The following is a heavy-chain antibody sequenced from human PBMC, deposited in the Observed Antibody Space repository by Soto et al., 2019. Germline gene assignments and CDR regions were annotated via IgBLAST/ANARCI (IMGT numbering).Heavy chain of an antibody. V-gene: IGHV4-39*07. D-gene: IGHD2-21*02. CDR3: ARDLWGYCGADCYPLDV. J-gene: IGHJ6*02. CDR2: IYYHGNT. Sequence: PSETLSLTCAVSGGPISSRTYSWGWIRQPPGRGLEWIGTIYYHGNTYYNPSLKSRVTVSADTSKDQLSLKLTSVTAADTAVYYCARDLWGYCGADCYPLDVWGQGTTVTVSS. CDR1: GGPISSRTYS.